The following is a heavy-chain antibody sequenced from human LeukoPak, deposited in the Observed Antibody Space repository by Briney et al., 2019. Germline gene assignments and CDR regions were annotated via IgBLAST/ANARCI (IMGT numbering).Heavy chain of an antibody. CDR1: GGSISSRSYY. J-gene: IGHJ5*02. V-gene: IGHV4-39*07. CDR2: IYYSVST. CDR3: ARVESRDGYNYGERGDWFDP. Sequence: SETLSLTCSVSGGSISSRSYYWGWIRQPPGKGLEWIGSIYYSVSTYYNPSLKSRVTISVDTSKNQFSLKLSSVTAADTAVYYCARVESRDGYNYGERGDWFDPWGQGTLVTVSS. D-gene: IGHD5-24*01.